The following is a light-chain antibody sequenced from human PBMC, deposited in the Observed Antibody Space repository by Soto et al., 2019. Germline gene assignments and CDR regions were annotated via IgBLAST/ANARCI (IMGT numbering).Light chain of an antibody. CDR2: AAS. CDR1: QSVSSTY. V-gene: IGKV3-20*01. Sequence: PGERATLSCRASQSVSSTYLAWYQQKPGQAPRPLISAASSRATGTPDRFSGSGSGTDFTLTISGLEPEDFAVYYCQQYGSSRWTFGQGTKV. J-gene: IGKJ1*01. CDR3: QQYGSSRWT.